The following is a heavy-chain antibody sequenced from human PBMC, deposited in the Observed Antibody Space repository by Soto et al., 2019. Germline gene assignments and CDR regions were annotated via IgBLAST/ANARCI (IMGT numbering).Heavy chain of an antibody. J-gene: IGHJ4*02. CDR1: GYTFTSYG. CDR3: ARNPLLWFGELLYYFDY. CDR2: MNPNSGNT. D-gene: IGHD3-10*01. Sequence: ASVKVSCKASGYTFTSYGISWVRQAPGQGLEWMGWMNPNSGNTGYAQKFQGRVTVTRNTSISTAYMELSSLRSEDTAVYYCARNPLLWFGELLYYFDYWGQGTLVTVSS. V-gene: IGHV1-8*02.